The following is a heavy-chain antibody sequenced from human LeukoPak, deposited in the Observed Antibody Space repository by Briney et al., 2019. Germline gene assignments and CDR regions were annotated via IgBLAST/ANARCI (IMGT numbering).Heavy chain of an antibody. CDR2: INPSGGST. D-gene: IGHD6-13*01. CDR3: ARDGGAAAGSYYYMDV. V-gene: IGHV1-46*01. CDR1: GYTFTSYY. Sequence: ASVKVSCKASGYTFTSYYMHWVRQAPGQGLEWMGIINPSGGSTSYAQKFQGRVTMTRDMSTSTVYMELSSLRSEDTAVYYCARDGGAAAGSYYYMDVWGKGTTVTVSS. J-gene: IGHJ6*03.